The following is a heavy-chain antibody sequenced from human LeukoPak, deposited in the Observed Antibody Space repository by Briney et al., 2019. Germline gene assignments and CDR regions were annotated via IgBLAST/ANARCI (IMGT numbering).Heavy chain of an antibody. Sequence: GGSLRLSCAASGFTFSNYWMHWVRQAPGKGLLWVSRNNTDGSSTSFADSVKGRFTISRDNAKNTLYLQMNSLRADDTAVYYCIRGRWQQDYWGQGTLVTVSS. CDR2: NNTDGSST. V-gene: IGHV3-74*01. CDR3: IRGRWQQDY. CDR1: GFTFSNYW. J-gene: IGHJ4*02. D-gene: IGHD5-24*01.